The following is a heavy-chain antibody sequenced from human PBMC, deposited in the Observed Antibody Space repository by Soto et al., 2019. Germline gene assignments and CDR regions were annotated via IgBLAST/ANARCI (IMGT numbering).Heavy chain of an antibody. V-gene: IGHV1-69*02. CDR1: GGTFSSYT. J-gene: IGHJ4*02. CDR3: AYYSGSYWGPLDY. D-gene: IGHD1-26*01. Sequence: QVQLVQSGAEVKKPGSSVKVSCKASGGTFSSYTISWVRQAPGQGLEWMGRIIPILGIANYAQKFQGRVTITAKKSRSTAYMERSGLRCEDRAVYYCAYYSGSYWGPLDYGGQGTLVTVSS. CDR2: IIPILGIA.